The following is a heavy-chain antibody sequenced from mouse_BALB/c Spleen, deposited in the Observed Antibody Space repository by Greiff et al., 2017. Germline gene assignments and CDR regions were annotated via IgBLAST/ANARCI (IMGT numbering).Heavy chain of an antibody. Sequence: VQLQQSGAELVRPGTSVKVSCKASGYAFTNYLIEWVKQRPGQGLEWIGVINPGSGGTNYNEKFKGKATLTADKSSSTAYMQLSSLTSDDSAVYFCARSGGADAMDYWGQGTSVTVSS. V-gene: IGHV1-54*01. D-gene: IGHD3-1*01. CDR3: ARSGGADAMDY. CDR1: GYAFTNYL. CDR2: INPGSGGT. J-gene: IGHJ4*01.